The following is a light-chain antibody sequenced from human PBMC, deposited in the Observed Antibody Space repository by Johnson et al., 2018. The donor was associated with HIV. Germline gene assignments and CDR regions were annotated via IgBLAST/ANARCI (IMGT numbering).Light chain of an antibody. J-gene: IGLJ1*01. CDR1: SSNIGNNY. CDR2: DNN. CDR3: GTWDSSLSAGGANYV. V-gene: IGLV1-51*01. Sequence: QSVLTQPPSVSAAPGQKVTISCSGTSSNIGNNYVSWYQQFPGTAPKLVIYDNNNRPSGIPDRFSGSKSGTSATLGITGLQTVDEADSSCGTWDSSLSAGGANYVLGTGTQVTVL.